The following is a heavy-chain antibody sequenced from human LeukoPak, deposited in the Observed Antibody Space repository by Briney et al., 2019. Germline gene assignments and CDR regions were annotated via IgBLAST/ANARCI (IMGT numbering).Heavy chain of an antibody. D-gene: IGHD3-3*01. CDR2: INHSGST. J-gene: IGHJ5*02. V-gene: IGHV4-34*01. Sequence: SETLSLTCAVYGGSFSGYYWSWIRQPPGKGLEWIGEINHSGSTNYNPSLKSRVTISVDTSKNQFSLKLSSVTAADTAVYYCARGQRFYNLWSGYYTPDDNWFDPWGQGTLVSVSS. CDR1: GGSFSGYY. CDR3: ARGQRFYNLWSGYYTPDDNWFDP.